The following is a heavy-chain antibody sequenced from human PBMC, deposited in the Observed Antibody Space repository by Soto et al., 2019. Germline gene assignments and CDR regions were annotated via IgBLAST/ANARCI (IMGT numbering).Heavy chain of an antibody. V-gene: IGHV4-34*01. D-gene: IGHD2-15*01. Sequence: QVQLQQWGAGLLKPSETLSLTCAVYGGSFSGYYWSWIRQPPGKGLEWIGEINHSGSTNYNPSLKCRVTISVDTSKNQFARKLSSVNAADTAGYYCEGYGSGCSCYQAHYFDYWGQGTLVTVSS. J-gene: IGHJ4*02. CDR2: INHSGST. CDR3: EGYGSGCSCYQAHYFDY. CDR1: GGSFSGYY.